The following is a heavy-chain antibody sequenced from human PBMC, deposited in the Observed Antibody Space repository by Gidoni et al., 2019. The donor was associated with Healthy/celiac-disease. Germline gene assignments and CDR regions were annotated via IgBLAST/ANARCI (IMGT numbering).Heavy chain of an antibody. J-gene: IGHJ4*02. CDR2: IIPIFGTA. CDR3: ARGPDGYTPDY. V-gene: IGHV1-69*01. Sequence: QVQLVQSGVAVKKPGSSVKVCCKASGRTFSSYAISWVRQAPGQGLEWIGGIIPIFGTANYAQKFQGRVTITADESTSTAYMELSSLRSEDTAVYYCARGPDGYTPDYGGQGTLVTVSS. D-gene: IGHD5-12*01. CDR1: GRTFSSYA.